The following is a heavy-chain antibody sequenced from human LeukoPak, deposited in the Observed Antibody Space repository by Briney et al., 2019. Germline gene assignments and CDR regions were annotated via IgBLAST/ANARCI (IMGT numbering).Heavy chain of an antibody. CDR3: ARDRKPATFDY. CDR1: GFTFSSYS. D-gene: IGHD1-26*01. CDR2: ISSSSSYI. Sequence: SGWSLRLSCAASGFTFSSYSMNLVRQAPGKGLEWVSSISSSSSYIYYADSVKGRFTISRDNAKNSLYLQMNSLRAEDTAVYYCARDRKPATFDYWGQGTLVTVSS. V-gene: IGHV3-21*01. J-gene: IGHJ4*02.